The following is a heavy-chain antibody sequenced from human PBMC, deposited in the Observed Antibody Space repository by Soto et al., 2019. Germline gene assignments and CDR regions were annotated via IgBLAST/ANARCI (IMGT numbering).Heavy chain of an antibody. CDR1: VFTFSSYT. CDR2: IWYDGSHQ. V-gene: IGHV3-33*01. D-gene: IGHD2-15*01. J-gene: IGHJ4*01. Sequence: GGSLRLSCTTSVFTFSSYTMHWVRQSPGKGLEWVALIWYDGSHQEYVESVKGRFTISRDNSKRTLYLKMNSLRAEDTALYYCARGGDIVTTTRYFDYWGQGTLVTVSS. CDR3: ARGGDIVTTTRYFDY.